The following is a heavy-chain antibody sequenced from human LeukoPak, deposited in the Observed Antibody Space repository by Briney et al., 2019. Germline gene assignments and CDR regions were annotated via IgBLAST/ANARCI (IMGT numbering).Heavy chain of an antibody. D-gene: IGHD3-3*01. CDR1: AFTVSSYA. Sequence: GGSLRLPCAASAFTVSSYAMSWVRQAPGKGLEWDSVISGSSTSISHADSVKGRFTISRDNSKNTLFLQMNSLRAEDTAVYYCATLGLGRFFTGEGGYWGRGTLVTVSS. CDR2: ISGSSTSI. CDR3: ATLGLGRFFTGEGGY. V-gene: IGHV3-23*01. J-gene: IGHJ4*02.